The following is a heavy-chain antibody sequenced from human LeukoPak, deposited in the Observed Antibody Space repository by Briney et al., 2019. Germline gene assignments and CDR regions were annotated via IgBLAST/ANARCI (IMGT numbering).Heavy chain of an antibody. CDR3: ARDLVVVVAATDYYYYGMDV. CDR1: GFTLSSCA. CDR2: IRDDGT. Sequence: GGSLRLSCAASGFTLSSCAMSWVRQAPGRGLEWVSAIRDDGTWYADSVKGRFTISRDNAKNSLYLQMNSLRAEDTAVYYCARDLVVVVAATDYYYYGMDVWGQGTTVTVSS. J-gene: IGHJ6*02. V-gene: IGHV3-23*01. D-gene: IGHD2-15*01.